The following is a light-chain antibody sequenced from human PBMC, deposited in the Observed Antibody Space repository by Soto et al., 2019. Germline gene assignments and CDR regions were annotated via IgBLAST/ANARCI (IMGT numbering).Light chain of an antibody. CDR1: SGSVSTSYY. V-gene: IGLV8-61*01. J-gene: IGLJ3*02. CDR3: VLYMGSGIWV. Sequence: QTVVTQEPSFSVSPGGTVTLTCGLSSGSVSTSYYPSWYQQTPGQAPRTLIYSTNTRSSGVPDRFSGSILGNKAALTITGAQADYESDSYCVLYMGSGIWVFGGGTQLTVL. CDR2: STN.